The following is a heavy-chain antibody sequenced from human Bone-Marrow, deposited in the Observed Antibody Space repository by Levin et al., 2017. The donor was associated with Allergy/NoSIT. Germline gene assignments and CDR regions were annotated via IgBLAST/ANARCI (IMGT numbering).Heavy chain of an antibody. CDR3: SRGARGYYVDY. CDR2: INGDGRTT. J-gene: IGHJ4*02. V-gene: IGHV3-74*01. Sequence: LSLTCAASGFTLSSHWMHWVRQVPGKGMLWVSRINGDGRTTNYADSAKGRFTISRDNARNTVYLQMNSLRVDDTAVYYCSRGARGYYVDYWGLGTLVTVSS. CDR1: GFTLSSHW.